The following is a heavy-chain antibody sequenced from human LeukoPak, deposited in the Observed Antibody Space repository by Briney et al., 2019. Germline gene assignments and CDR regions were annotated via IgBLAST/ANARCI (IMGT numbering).Heavy chain of an antibody. CDR3: AKRRVDIVVVPAGWTGWFDT. V-gene: IGHV4-39*01. Sequence: SETLSLTCTVSGGSISSSSYYWGWIRQPPGKGLEWIGSIYYSGSTYYNPSLKSRVTISVDTSKNQFSLKLSSVTAADTAVYYCAKRRVDIVVVPAGWTGWFDTWGQGTLVTVSS. J-gene: IGHJ5*02. CDR2: IYYSGST. D-gene: IGHD2-2*03. CDR1: GGSISSSSYY.